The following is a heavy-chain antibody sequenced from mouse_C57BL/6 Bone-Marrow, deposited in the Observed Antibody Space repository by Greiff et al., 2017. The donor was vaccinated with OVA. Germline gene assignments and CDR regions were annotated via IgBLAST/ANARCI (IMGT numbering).Heavy chain of an antibody. D-gene: IGHD1-1*01. Sequence: QVQLQQPGAELVRPGSSVKLSCKASGYTFTSYWMDWVKQRPGQGLEWIGNIYPSDSETHYNQKFKDKATLTVDKSSSTAYMQLSSLTSEDSAVYYCARRGFYGSSNFDYWGQGTTLTVSS. CDR3: ARRGFYGSSNFDY. J-gene: IGHJ2*01. V-gene: IGHV1-61*01. CDR1: GYTFTSYW. CDR2: IYPSDSET.